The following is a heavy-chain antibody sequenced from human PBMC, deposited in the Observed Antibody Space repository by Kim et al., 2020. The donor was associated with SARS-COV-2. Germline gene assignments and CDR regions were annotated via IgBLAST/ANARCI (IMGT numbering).Heavy chain of an antibody. D-gene: IGHD1-26*01. Sequence: SETLSLTCTVSGDSISSHYWSWIRQPPGKGLEWIGNIYYSGSTNYNPSLKSRVTISIDTSKNQFSLKVRSVTAADTAVYYCARQLRELLLLDYWGQGTLVTVSS. J-gene: IGHJ4*02. V-gene: IGHV4-59*08. CDR1: GDSISSHY. CDR3: ARQLRELLLLDY. CDR2: IYYSGST.